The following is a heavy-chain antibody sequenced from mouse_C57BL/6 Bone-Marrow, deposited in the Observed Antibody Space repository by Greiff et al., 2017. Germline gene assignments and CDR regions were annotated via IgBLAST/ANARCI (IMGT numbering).Heavy chain of an antibody. CDR3: AVVPDFDY. Sequence: VQLQESGPELVKPGASVKLSCKASGYTFTSYDINWVKQRPGQGLEWIGWIYPRDGSTKYNEKFKGKATLTVDTSSSTAYMELHSLTSEDSAVYFCAVVPDFDYWGQGTTLTVSS. D-gene: IGHD1-1*01. CDR2: IYPRDGST. CDR1: GYTFTSYD. J-gene: IGHJ2*01. V-gene: IGHV1-85*01.